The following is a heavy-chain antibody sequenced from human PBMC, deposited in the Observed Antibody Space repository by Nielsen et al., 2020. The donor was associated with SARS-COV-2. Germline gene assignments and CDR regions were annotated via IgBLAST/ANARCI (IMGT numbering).Heavy chain of an antibody. CDR3: AKSRGGSYLDAFDI. D-gene: IGHD1-26*01. CDR1: GFTFSSYG. CDR2: IWYDGSNK. Sequence: GESLKISCAASGFTFSSYGMHWVRQAPGKGLEWVAVIWYDGSNKYYADSVKGRFTISRDNSKNTLYLQMNSLRAEDTAVYYCAKSRGGSYLDAFDIWGQGTMVTVSS. V-gene: IGHV3-30*02. J-gene: IGHJ3*02.